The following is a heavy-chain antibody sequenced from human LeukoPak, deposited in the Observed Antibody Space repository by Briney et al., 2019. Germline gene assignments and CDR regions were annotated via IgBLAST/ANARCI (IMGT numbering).Heavy chain of an antibody. CDR1: GFTFGDYA. Sequence: GGSLRLSCTASGFTFGDYAMSWVRQAPGKGLGWVGFIRSKAYGGTTEYAASVKGRFTISRDDSKSIAHLQMNSLKTEDTAVYYCTRDRHPTTVTELDYWGQGTLVTVSS. V-gene: IGHV3-49*04. CDR2: IRSKAYGGTT. CDR3: TRDRHPTTVTELDY. D-gene: IGHD4-11*01. J-gene: IGHJ4*02.